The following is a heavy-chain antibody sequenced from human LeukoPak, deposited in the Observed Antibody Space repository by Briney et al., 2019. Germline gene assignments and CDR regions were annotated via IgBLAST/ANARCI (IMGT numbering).Heavy chain of an antibody. CDR1: GYTFTSYG. Sequence: ASVKVSCKASGYTFTSYGISWVRQAPGQGLEWMGWISAYNGNTNYAQKLQGRVTMTTDTSTSTAYMELRSLRSDDTAVYYCARGGNPTYYYYYYYMDVCGEGTTVTVSS. V-gene: IGHV1-18*01. CDR3: ARGGNPTYYYYYYYMDV. D-gene: IGHD4-23*01. J-gene: IGHJ6*03. CDR2: ISAYNGNT.